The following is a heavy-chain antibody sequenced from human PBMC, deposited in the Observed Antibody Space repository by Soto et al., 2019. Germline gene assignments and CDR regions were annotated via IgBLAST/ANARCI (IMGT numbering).Heavy chain of an antibody. J-gene: IGHJ4*02. D-gene: IGHD6-13*01. CDR3: AKENGYSSSWFEFDY. Sequence: GGSLRLSCAASGFTFSNYAMSWVRQAPGKGLEWVSAISGSGGSTYYADSVKGRFTISRDNSKNTLYLQMNGLRAEDTAVYYCAKENGYSSSWFEFDYWGQGTLVTVSS. CDR2: ISGSGGST. V-gene: IGHV3-23*01. CDR1: GFTFSNYA.